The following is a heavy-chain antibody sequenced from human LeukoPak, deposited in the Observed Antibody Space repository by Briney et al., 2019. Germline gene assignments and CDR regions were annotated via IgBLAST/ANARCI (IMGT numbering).Heavy chain of an antibody. CDR2: ISGSGGNT. D-gene: IGHD3-10*01. CDR1: GFTFSSYA. CDR3: ARGGDDGSGSFRWRHFDY. Sequence: GGSLRLSCAASGFTFSSYAMSWVRQAPGKGLDWVSAISGSGGNTYYADSVKGRFTISRDNSKNTLYLQMNSLRTEYTAVCSCARGGDDGSGSFRWRHFDYWGQGTLVTVSS. V-gene: IGHV3-23*01. J-gene: IGHJ4*02.